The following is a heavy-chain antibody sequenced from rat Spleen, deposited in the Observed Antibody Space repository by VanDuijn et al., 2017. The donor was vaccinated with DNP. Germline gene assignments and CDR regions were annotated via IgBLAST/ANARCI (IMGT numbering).Heavy chain of an antibody. CDR1: GFTFSNYD. CDR2: ISPSGGGT. V-gene: IGHV5-25*01. Sequence: EVRLAESGGGLVQPGKSMKLSCVVSGFTFSNYDMAWVRQAPTKGLEWVAYISPSGGGTYYRDSVKGRFTISRDNAKSTLYLQMNSLRSEDMATYYCVRPDYYAGSYPHYWGQGVMVTVSS. J-gene: IGHJ2*01. D-gene: IGHD1-12*02. CDR3: VRPDYYAGSYPHY.